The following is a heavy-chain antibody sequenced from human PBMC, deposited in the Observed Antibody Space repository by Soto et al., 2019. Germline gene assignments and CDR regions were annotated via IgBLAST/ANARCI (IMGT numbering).Heavy chain of an antibody. V-gene: IGHV4-31*03. J-gene: IGHJ6*02. CDR2: IYYIGST. CDR3: ARLTRYSSSDYYGMDV. CDR1: GGSISSGVYY. D-gene: IGHD6-6*01. Sequence: SETLSLTCTVSGGSISSGVYYWSWIRHHPGKGLEWIGYIYYIGSTYYNPSLKSRVTISVDTSKNQFSLKLSSVTAADTAVYYCARLTRYSSSDYYGMDVWGHGTTITV.